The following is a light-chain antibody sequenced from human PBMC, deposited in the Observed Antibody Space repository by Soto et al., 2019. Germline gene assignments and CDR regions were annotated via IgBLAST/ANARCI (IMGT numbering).Light chain of an antibody. CDR2: GAS. CDR3: QQYNNWWT. V-gene: IGKV3-15*01. J-gene: IGKJ1*01. CDR1: QSVSNN. Sequence: EIVMTQSPATLSVSPGERATLSCRASQSVSNNLAWYQKKSGQAPRLLIYGASTRATCIPARFSGSGSGTESTLTISSLQSEAFAVYYCQQYNNWWTFGQGTKVEIK.